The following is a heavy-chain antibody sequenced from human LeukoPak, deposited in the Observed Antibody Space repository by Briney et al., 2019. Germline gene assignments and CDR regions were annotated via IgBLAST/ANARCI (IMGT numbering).Heavy chain of an antibody. Sequence: GGSLRLSCAASGFTLSSYSMHWVRQAPGKGLEWVSSISSSSSYIYYADSVKGRFTISRDNSKNTLYLQMNSLRAEDTAVYYCARASSSWSHFDYWGQGTLVTVSS. V-gene: IGHV3-21*04. CDR1: GFTLSSYS. CDR2: ISSSSSYI. J-gene: IGHJ4*02. CDR3: ARASSSWSHFDY. D-gene: IGHD6-13*01.